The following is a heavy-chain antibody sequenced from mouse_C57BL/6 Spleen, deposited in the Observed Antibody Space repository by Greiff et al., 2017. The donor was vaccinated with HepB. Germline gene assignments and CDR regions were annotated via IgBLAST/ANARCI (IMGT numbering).Heavy chain of an antibody. CDR2: INPNNGGT. Sequence: EVQLQQSGPELVKPGASVKISCKASGYTFTDYYMNWVKQSHGKSLEWIGDINPNNGGTSYKQKFKGKATLTVDKSSSTAYMELRSLTSEDSAVYDCARRLGDGDYFDYWGQGTTLTVSS. CDR3: ARRLGDGDYFDY. CDR1: GYTFTDYY. V-gene: IGHV1-26*01. J-gene: IGHJ2*01. D-gene: IGHD4-1*01.